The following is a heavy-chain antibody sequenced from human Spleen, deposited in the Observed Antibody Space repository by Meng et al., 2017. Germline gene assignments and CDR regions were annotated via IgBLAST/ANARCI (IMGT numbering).Heavy chain of an antibody. D-gene: IGHD3-9*01. CDR3: ARDYDILTGLGGFDP. CDR1: GGSFSVYY. J-gene: IGHJ5*02. V-gene: IGHV4-34*01. Sequence: QVRLQQWGAGCLRPSETLSLTWAVPGGSFSVYYWSWIRQPPGKGLEWIGEINHSGGTNYNPSLKSRVTISVDMSKNQFSLKLSSVTAADTAVYYCARDYDILTGLGGFDPWGQGTLVTVSS. CDR2: INHSGGT.